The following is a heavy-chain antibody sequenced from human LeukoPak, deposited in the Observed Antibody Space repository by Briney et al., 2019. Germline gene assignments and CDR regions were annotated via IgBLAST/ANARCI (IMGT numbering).Heavy chain of an antibody. D-gene: IGHD6-6*01. CDR2: MNPNSGNT. J-gene: IGHJ4*02. CDR1: GYTFTSYG. Sequence: GASVKVSCKASGYTFTSYGISWVRQAPGQGLEWMGWMNPNSGNTGYAQKFQGRATITRNTSISTAYMELSSLRSEDTAVYYCARDSRSSSSAYYFDYWGQGTLVTVSS. V-gene: IGHV1-8*03. CDR3: ARDSRSSSSAYYFDY.